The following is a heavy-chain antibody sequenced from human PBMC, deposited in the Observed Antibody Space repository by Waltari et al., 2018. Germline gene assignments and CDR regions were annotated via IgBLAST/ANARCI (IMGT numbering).Heavy chain of an antibody. Sequence: QVQMVESGGGVVQPGRSLRLSCAASGFTFGSYSIHWVRQAPGKGLEWVALMSYDGSSKYYADSVKGRFTVSRDNSKNTVYLQLNSLRVEDTAVYYCAREDICRSTTCYTLDYWGLGTLVTVSS. CDR3: AREDICRSTTCYTLDY. CDR1: GFTFGSYS. J-gene: IGHJ4*02. V-gene: IGHV3-30*01. CDR2: MSYDGSSK. D-gene: IGHD2-2*02.